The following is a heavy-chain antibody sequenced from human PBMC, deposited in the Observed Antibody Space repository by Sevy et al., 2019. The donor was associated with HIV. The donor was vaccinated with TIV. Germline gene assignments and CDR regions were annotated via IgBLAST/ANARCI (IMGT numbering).Heavy chain of an antibody. CDR2: IYPGDSDT. V-gene: IGHV5-51*01. D-gene: IGHD3-16*01. J-gene: IGHJ4*02. CDR1: GYSFTSYW. CDR3: ARQNYDYVWGSYSFDY. Sequence: GGSLRLSCKGSGYSFTSYWIGWVRQMPGKGLEWMGIIYPGDSDTRYSPSFQGQVTISADKSISTAYLQWSSLKASDTAMYYCARQNYDYVWGSYSFDYWGQGTLVTVSS.